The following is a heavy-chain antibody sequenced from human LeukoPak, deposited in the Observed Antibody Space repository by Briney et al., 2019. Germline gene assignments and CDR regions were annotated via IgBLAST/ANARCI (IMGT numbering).Heavy chain of an antibody. J-gene: IGHJ4*02. D-gene: IGHD5-18*01. CDR3: ARDPRGYSYGYGPSS. Sequence: PSETLSLTCAVYGGSFSGYYWSWIRQPPGKGLEWIGEINHSGSTNYNPSLKSRVTISVDTSKNQFSLKLSSVTAADTAVYYCARDPRGYSYGYGPSSWGQGTLVTVSS. CDR2: INHSGST. CDR1: GGSFSGYY. V-gene: IGHV4-34*01.